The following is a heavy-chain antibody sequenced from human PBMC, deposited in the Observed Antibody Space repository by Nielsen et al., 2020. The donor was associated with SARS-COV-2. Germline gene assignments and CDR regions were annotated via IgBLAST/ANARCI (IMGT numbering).Heavy chain of an antibody. CDR2: MNPNSGNT. D-gene: IGHD2-15*01. CDR3: ARVVYRGGGSRHYYYGMDV. Sequence: ASVKVSCKASGYTFTSYDINWVRQATGHGLEWMGWMNPNSGNTGYAQKFQGRVTMNRNNSISTAYMELSSLRSEDTAVYYCARVVYRGGGSRHYYYGMDVWGQGTTVTVSS. V-gene: IGHV1-8*01. CDR1: GYTFTSYD. J-gene: IGHJ6*02.